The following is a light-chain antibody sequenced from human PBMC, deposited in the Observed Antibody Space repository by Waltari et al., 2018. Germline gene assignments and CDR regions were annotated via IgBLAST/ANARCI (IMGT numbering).Light chain of an antibody. Sequence: YVLTQPPSVSVAPGKKAPVPCWGENIESKRLNWYQQTPGHAPVLALFYDTDRPSGIPDRFSGSNSGNTATLTISWVEAGDEADYHCQVWDDTTNSGVFGGGTRLTVL. V-gene: IGLV3-21*04. CDR1: NIESKR. CDR3: QVWDDTTNSGV. J-gene: IGLJ3*02. CDR2: YDT.